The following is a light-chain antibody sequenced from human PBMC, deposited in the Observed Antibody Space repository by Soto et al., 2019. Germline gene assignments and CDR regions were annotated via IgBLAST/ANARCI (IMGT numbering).Light chain of an antibody. Sequence: EIVMTQSPATLSVSPGERATLSCRASQSVSSNLAWYQQKPGQAPRLLIYGASTRDTGIPARFSGSGSATEFTLAISSLQSEDFAVYYCQQYNNWSPETFGQGTKVDI. CDR3: QQYNNWSPET. J-gene: IGKJ1*01. CDR1: QSVSSN. CDR2: GAS. V-gene: IGKV3-15*01.